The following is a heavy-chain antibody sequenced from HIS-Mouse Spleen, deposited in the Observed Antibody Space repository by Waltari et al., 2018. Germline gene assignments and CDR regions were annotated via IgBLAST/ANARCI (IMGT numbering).Heavy chain of an antibody. V-gene: IGHV4-39*07. CDR1: GGAISSSSDY. CDR2: IYYSGST. CDR3: AREIPYSSSWYDWYFDL. J-gene: IGHJ2*01. Sequence: QLQLQESGPGLVKPSETLSLHCTVSGGAISSSSDYWGWIRKPPGKGLEWIGSIYYSGSTNYNPALKRRVTISVDTSKNQFSQKLSSVTAADTAVYYCAREIPYSSSWYDWYFDLWGRGTLVTVSS. D-gene: IGHD6-13*01.